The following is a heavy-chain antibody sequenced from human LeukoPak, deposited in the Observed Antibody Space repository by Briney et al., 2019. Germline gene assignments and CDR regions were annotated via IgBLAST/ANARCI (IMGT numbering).Heavy chain of an antibody. CDR3: ARGPPYYYDGSGYYYFDY. CDR2: INHNGST. V-gene: IGHV4-34*01. Sequence: SETLSLTCAVYGGSFSGYYWTWIRQPPGKGLEWIGEINHNGSTNYNPSLKSRVTISVDTSKNQFSLKLSSVPAADTAVYYCARGPPYYYDGSGYYYFDYWGQGTLVTVSS. CDR1: GGSFSGYY. J-gene: IGHJ4*02. D-gene: IGHD3-22*01.